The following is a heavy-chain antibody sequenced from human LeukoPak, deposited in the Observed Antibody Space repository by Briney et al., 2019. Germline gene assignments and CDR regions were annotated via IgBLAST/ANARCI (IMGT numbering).Heavy chain of an antibody. CDR3: ARKIRTLVRGVLTPYYFDY. CDR1: GGSISSYY. V-gene: IGHV4-4*07. Sequence: SETLSLTCTVSGGSISSYYWSWIRQPAGKGLEWIGRIYTSGSTNYNPSLKSRVTISVDTSKNQFSLKLSSVTAADTAVYYCARKIRTLVRGVLTPYYFDYWGQGTLVTVSS. CDR2: IYTSGST. J-gene: IGHJ4*02. D-gene: IGHD3-10*01.